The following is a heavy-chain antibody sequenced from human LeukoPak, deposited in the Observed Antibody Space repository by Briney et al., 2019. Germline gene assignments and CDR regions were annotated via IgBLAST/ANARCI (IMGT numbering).Heavy chain of an antibody. CDR2: INPNSGGT. V-gene: IGHV1-2*02. Sequence: ASVKVFSKASGYTFTGYYMHWVRQAPGQGLEWMGWINPNSGGTNYAQKFQGRVTMTRDTSISTAYMELSRLRSDDTAVSYCARGVGYYDSSGYYAGVDDAFDIWGQGTMVTVSS. J-gene: IGHJ3*02. CDR1: GYTFTGYY. D-gene: IGHD3-22*01. CDR3: ARGVGYYDSSGYYAGVDDAFDI.